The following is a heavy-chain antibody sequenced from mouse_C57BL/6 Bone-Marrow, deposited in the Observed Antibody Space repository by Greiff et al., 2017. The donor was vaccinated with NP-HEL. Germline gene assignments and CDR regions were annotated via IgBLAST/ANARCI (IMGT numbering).Heavy chain of an antibody. Sequence: EVQGVESGGGLVQPGGSLKLSCAASGFTFSDYYMYWVRQTPEKRLEWVAYISNGGGSTYYPDTVKGRFTISRDNAKNTLYLQMSRLKSEDTAMYYCARQTLYYYGSSYGYFDVWGTGTTVTVSS. J-gene: IGHJ1*03. CDR3: ARQTLYYYGSSYGYFDV. V-gene: IGHV5-12*01. CDR2: ISNGGGST. CDR1: GFTFSDYY. D-gene: IGHD1-1*01.